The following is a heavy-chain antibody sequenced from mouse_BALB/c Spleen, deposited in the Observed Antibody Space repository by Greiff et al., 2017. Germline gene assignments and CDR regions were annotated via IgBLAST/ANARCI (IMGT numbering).Heavy chain of an antibody. V-gene: IGHV1-7*01. CDR2: INPSTGYT. J-gene: IGHJ3*01. CDR3: ARLTGGAWFAY. D-gene: IGHD4-1*01. CDR1: GYTFTSYW. Sequence: VKLVESGAELAKPGASVKMSCKASGYTFTSYWMHWVKQRPGQGLEWIGYINPSTGYTEYNQKFKDKATLTADKSSSTAYMQLSSLTSEDSAVYYCARLTGGAWFAYWGQGTLVTVSA.